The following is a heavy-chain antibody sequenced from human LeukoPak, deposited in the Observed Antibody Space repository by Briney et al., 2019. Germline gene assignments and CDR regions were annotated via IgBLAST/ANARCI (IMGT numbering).Heavy chain of an antibody. V-gene: IGHV3-33*01. CDR2: IWYDGNNK. CDR3: ARAFTSTGYYYVEY. Sequence: GRSLILSCAASGFTFSSFGMHWVRQAPGKGLEWVAVIWYDGNNKYYADSVKGRFTISRDNSKNTLYLQMNSLRAEDTAVYYCARAFTSTGYYYVEYWGQGTLVTVSS. CDR1: GFTFSSFG. J-gene: IGHJ4*02. D-gene: IGHD3-22*01.